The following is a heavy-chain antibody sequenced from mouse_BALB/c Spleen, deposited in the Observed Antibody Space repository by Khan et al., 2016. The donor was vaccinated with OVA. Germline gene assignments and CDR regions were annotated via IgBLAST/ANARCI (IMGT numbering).Heavy chain of an antibody. J-gene: IGHJ2*01. CDR3: TRERIDY. CDR1: GYTFTTYW. Sequence: QVQLKQSGAELAKPGASVKMSCKASGYTFTTYWMHWIKQRPGQGLEWIGYINPTSGYTDYNEKFKDRATLSADKSSSTAYMQLTSLTSEDSAVYYCTRERIDYWGQGTTHTVSS. CDR2: INPTSGYT. V-gene: IGHV1-7*01.